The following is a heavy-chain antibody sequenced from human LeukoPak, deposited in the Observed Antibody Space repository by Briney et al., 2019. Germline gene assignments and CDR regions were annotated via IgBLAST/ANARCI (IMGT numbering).Heavy chain of an antibody. Sequence: SETLSLTCTVSGGSISSGDYCWSWIRQPPGKGLEWIGYIYYSGSTYYNPSLESRVTISVDTSKNQFSLKLSSVTAADTAVYYCARSYYYYYGMDVWGQGTTVTVSS. CDR2: IYYSGST. CDR1: GGSISSGDYC. J-gene: IGHJ6*02. CDR3: ARSYYYYYGMDV. V-gene: IGHV4-30-4*01.